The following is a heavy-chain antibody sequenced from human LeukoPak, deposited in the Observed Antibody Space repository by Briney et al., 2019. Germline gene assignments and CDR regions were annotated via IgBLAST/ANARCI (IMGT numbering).Heavy chain of an antibody. D-gene: IGHD3-22*01. CDR2: ITSGATHM. V-gene: IGHV3-21*01. J-gene: IGHJ4*02. Sequence: GGSLRLSCAASGFTFRDYHIHWVRQAPGKGLEWVSSITSGATHMYYADSVKGRFTISRDNAKNSLYLQMNGLTAEDTAVYYCARGPWDYYDSRNYRTFDYWGQGTLVTVSS. CDR3: ARGPWDYYDSRNYRTFDY. CDR1: GFTFRDYH.